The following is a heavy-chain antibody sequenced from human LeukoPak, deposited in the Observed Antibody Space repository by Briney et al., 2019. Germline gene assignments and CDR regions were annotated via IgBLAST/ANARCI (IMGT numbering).Heavy chain of an antibody. J-gene: IGHJ4*02. Sequence: PGESLSLSRTGSGYSFTSYWIGWVRQMPGKGLEWVGIIYPGDSDTTYSPSFKGQVTISADKSISTAYLQWSSLKASDTAMYYCARRYCSGGSCYFDYWGQGTLVTVPS. CDR2: IYPGDSDT. CDR1: GYSFTSYW. V-gene: IGHV5-51*03. D-gene: IGHD2-15*01. CDR3: ARRYCSGGSCYFDY.